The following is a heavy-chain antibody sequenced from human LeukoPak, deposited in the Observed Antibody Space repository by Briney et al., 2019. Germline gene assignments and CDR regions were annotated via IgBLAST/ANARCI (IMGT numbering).Heavy chain of an antibody. CDR2: ISSSSTYI. D-gene: IGHD6-6*01. CDR1: GFTFSSYS. Sequence: GGSLRLSCAASGFTFSSYSMNWVRQAPGKGLEWVSSISSSSTYIYYADSVKGRFTISRDNAKNSLYLQMNSLRAEDTAVYCCARDYSSSNPLPYNWGQGTLVTVSS. CDR3: ARDYSSSNPLPYN. V-gene: IGHV3-21*01. J-gene: IGHJ4*02.